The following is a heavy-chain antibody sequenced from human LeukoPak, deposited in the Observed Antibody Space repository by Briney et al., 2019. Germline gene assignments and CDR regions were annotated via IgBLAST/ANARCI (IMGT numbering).Heavy chain of an antibody. D-gene: IGHD3-3*01. CDR2: TNHSGST. CDR3: ARGMAGVVIAVRRGWFDP. J-gene: IGHJ5*02. Sequence: SETLSLTCAVYGGSFSGYYWSWIRQPPGKGLEWIGETNHSGSTNYNPSLKSRVTISVDTSKNQFSLKLSSVTAADTAVYYCARGMAGVVIAVRRGWFDPWGQGTLVTVSS. CDR1: GGSFSGYY. V-gene: IGHV4-34*01.